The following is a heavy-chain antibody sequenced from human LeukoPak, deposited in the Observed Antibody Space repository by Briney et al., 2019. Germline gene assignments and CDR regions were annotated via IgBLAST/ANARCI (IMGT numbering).Heavy chain of an antibody. CDR3: ATWDDYGDFVAFEY. CDR2: ISSSATYI. J-gene: IGHJ4*02. CDR1: GFTFSSYT. D-gene: IGHD4-17*01. V-gene: IGHV3-21*01. Sequence: GGSLRLSCGGSGFTFSSYTMKWVRQAPGKGLEWVASISSSATYIYYADSVRGRFTICRDDAKKSVFLHMNSLRAEDTAVYFCATWDDYGDFVAFEYWGQGTLVTVSS.